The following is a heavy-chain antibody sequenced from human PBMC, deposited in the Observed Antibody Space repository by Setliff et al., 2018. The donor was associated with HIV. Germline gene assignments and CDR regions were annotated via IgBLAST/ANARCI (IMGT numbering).Heavy chain of an antibody. CDR3: ARVLLGTNAVYGVVSNQFDP. J-gene: IGHJ5*02. D-gene: IGHD2-8*01. V-gene: IGHV3-7*03. Sequence: SLRLSCAASGFAFSDFWMHWVRQAPGKGLEWVASVSPDGSRNYCVASVKGRCTASRDNAKSSLYLQMNSLGAEDTAVYYCARVLLGTNAVYGVVSNQFDPWGQGTLVTVSS. CDR2: VSPDGSRN. CDR1: GFAFSDFW.